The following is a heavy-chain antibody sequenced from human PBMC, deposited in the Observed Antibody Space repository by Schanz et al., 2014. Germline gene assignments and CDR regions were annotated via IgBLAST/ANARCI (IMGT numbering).Heavy chain of an antibody. CDR2: LSGSGGST. D-gene: IGHD3-10*01. Sequence: DVQLLESGGGLVQPGGSLRLSCAASGFTFSSYSMNWVRQAPGKGLEWVSALSGSGGSTYYADSVKGRFTISRDNSKNTLYLQMNSLRAEDTAVYYCARANYRRKINFDYWGRGTLVTVSS. J-gene: IGHJ4*02. CDR3: ARANYRRKINFDY. V-gene: IGHV3-23*01. CDR1: GFTFSSYS.